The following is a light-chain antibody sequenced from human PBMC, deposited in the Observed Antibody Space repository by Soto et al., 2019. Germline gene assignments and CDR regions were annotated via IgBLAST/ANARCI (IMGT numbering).Light chain of an antibody. CDR2: EVS. CDR3: SSFTSSSALDV. CDR1: SSDIGAYGF. V-gene: IGLV2-14*01. J-gene: IGLJ1*01. Sequence: QSALTQPASVSGSPGQSITISCTGTSSDIGAYGFVSWYQHHPGKAPRLLIYEVSYRPSGVSSRFSGSKSGNSASLTISGLQAEDEADYYCSSFTSSSALDVFGPGTKLTVL.